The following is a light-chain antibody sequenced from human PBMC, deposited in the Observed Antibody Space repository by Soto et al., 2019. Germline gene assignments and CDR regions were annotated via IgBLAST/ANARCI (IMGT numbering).Light chain of an antibody. CDR3: QHYNSYPYT. V-gene: IGKV1-5*01. J-gene: IGKJ2*01. Sequence: DIQMTQSPSTLSASVGDRVTITCRASLSISSWLAWYQQKPGKAPKLLIYDASSLEGGVPSRFSGSGSGTEHTLPISSLHPDDFATYYCQHYNSYPYTFGQGTKLEIK. CDR1: LSISSW. CDR2: DAS.